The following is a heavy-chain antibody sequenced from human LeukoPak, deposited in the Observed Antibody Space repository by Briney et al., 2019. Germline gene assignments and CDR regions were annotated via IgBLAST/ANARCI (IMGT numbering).Heavy chain of an antibody. Sequence: ASVKVSCKASGYTFTSYGISWVRQAPGQGLEWMGWISAYNGNTNYAQKLQGRVTMTTDTSTSTAYMELRSLRSDDTAVYYCARDHGAPPPVYGDYAGIDYWGQGTLVTVSS. J-gene: IGHJ4*02. CDR1: GYTFTSYG. V-gene: IGHV1-18*01. CDR2: ISAYNGNT. D-gene: IGHD4-17*01. CDR3: ARDHGAPPPVYGDYAGIDY.